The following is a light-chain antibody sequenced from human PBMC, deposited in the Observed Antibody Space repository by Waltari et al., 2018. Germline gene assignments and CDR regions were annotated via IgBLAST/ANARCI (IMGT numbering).Light chain of an antibody. CDR3: SSYTISSTLNWV. Sequence: QSALTQPASVSGSPRQSITISCTGTSRDVGCFNFVSWYPQHPGKAPKLMIYDVSKRPSGVSNRFSGSKSGNTASLTISGLQAEDEADYYCSSYTISSTLNWVFGGGTKLTVL. V-gene: IGLV2-14*03. CDR1: SRDVGCFNF. CDR2: DVS. J-gene: IGLJ3*02.